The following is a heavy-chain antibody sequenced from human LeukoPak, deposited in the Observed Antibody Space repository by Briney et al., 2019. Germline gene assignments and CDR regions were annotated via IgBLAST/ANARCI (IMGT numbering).Heavy chain of an antibody. CDR2: LYAGGST. J-gene: IGHJ4*02. CDR3: LRGMRGQTFH. Sequence: GGSLRLSCAASGFIVSDNYMSWVRQAPGKGLEWVSTLYAGGSTYYPDSARGRFSISRANSNNTLYLQMNSLRPEDTAVYFCLRGMRGQTFHWGQGTLVTVSS. V-gene: IGHV3-66*01. D-gene: IGHD3-16*01. CDR1: GFIVSDNY.